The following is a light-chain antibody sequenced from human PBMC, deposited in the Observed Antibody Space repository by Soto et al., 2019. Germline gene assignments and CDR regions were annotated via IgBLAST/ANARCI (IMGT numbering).Light chain of an antibody. CDR2: DTS. CDR1: QSISNY. J-gene: IGKJ4*01. Sequence: EIQMTQSPSSLSASVGDRVTITCRASQSISNYLSWYQQKAGKAPKLLIFDTSTLQSGVPSRFSGSGSGTEFTLTISSLQPEDFATYYCLQSFNTPRTFGGGSTIEIK. CDR3: LQSFNTPRT. V-gene: IGKV1-39*01.